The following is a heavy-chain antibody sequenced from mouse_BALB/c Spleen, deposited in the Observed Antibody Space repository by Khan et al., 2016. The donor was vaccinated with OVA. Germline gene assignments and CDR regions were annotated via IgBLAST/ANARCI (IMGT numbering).Heavy chain of an antibody. D-gene: IGHD1-1*01. CDR3: ERSVTITTVVATDFDY. V-gene: IGHV3-2*02. CDR2: ISYSGRT. J-gene: IGHJ2*01. Sequence: VQLQQSGPGLVKPSQSLSLTCTVTGYSITSDYAWNWIRQFPGNKLEWMGYISYSGRTSYNPSLKSRIPITRNTSKNQFFLQLNSVTTGDTATYYVERSVTITTVVATDFDYWGQGTTLTVSS. CDR1: GYSITSDYA.